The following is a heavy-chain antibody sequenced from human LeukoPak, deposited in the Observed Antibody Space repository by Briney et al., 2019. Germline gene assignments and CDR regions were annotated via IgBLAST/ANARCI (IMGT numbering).Heavy chain of an antibody. CDR2: MNPNSGNT. CDR1: GYTFTSYD. V-gene: IGHV1-8*01. Sequence: ASVKVSCKASGYTFTSYDINWVRQATGQGLEWMGWMNPNSGNTGYAQKFQGRVTMTRNTSISTAYMELSSLRSEDTAVYYCARVPLGYYYYYMDVWGKGTTVTISS. J-gene: IGHJ6*03. CDR3: ARVPLGYYYYYMDV.